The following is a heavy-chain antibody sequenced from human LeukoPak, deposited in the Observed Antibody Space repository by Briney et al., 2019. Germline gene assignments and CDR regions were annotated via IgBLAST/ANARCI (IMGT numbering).Heavy chain of an antibody. D-gene: IGHD3-10*01. J-gene: IGHJ4*02. CDR1: AFTLGNYA. CDR3: AKGSDRSGSYYLDY. CDR2: LSGSGAST. V-gene: IGHV3-23*01. Sequence: GGSLRLSCAASAFTLGNYAMNWVRQAPGKGLEWVSGLSGSGASTYYADSVKGRFTISRDNSKNTQYLQMNRLRAGDTAVYYCAKGSDRSGSYYLDYWGQGTLVTVPS.